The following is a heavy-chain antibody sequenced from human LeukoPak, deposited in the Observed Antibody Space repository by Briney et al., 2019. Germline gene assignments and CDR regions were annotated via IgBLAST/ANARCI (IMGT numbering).Heavy chain of an antibody. CDR2: IHASGST. J-gene: IGHJ3*02. CDR3: ARDTWGKDAFDI. CDR1: GGSISSGSYY. Sequence: KPSETLSLTCTVSGGSISSGSYYWSWIRQPAGKGLEWIGRIHASGSTDYNPSLKSRVTMSVDMSKNHFSLKLSSVTAADTAVFYCARDTWGKDAFDIWGQGTMVTVSS. V-gene: IGHV4-61*02. D-gene: IGHD3-16*01.